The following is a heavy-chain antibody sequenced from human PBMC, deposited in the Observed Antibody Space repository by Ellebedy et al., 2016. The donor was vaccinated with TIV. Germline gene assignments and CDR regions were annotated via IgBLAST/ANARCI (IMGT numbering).Heavy chain of an antibody. V-gene: IGHV3-53*01. Sequence: PGGSLRLSCAASGFTVSSIHMNWVRQAPGKGLEWVSVLFSGGTTNYADSVKGRFTISRDNSKNTLYLQMNSLRVEDTAVYYCARGGWPNYYFNYWGQGTLVTVSS. CDR2: LFSGGTT. D-gene: IGHD1-1*01. J-gene: IGHJ4*02. CDR1: GFTVSSIH. CDR3: ARGGWPNYYFNY.